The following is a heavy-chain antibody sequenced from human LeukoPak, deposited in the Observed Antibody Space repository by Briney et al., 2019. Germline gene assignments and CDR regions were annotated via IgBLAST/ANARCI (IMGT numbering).Heavy chain of an antibody. CDR1: GFTFSNYA. Sequence: PGGSLRLSCSASGFTFSNYAIHWVRQAPGKGLEYVSAIGNDGRSTYSADFVQSRFTISRDNSKNTLYLQMRSLRPEDTAVYYCVKDVVSTLLGKHYFDYWGQGTLVTVSS. J-gene: IGHJ4*02. D-gene: IGHD5/OR15-5a*01. CDR2: IGNDGRST. CDR3: VKDVVSTLLGKHYFDY. V-gene: IGHV3-64D*06.